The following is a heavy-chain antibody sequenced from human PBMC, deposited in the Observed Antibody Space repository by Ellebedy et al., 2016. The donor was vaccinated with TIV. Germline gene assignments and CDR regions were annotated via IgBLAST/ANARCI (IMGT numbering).Heavy chain of an antibody. CDR1: GFTFGNYW. V-gene: IGHV3-7*03. D-gene: IGHD6-19*01. Sequence: GGSLRLSCVASGFTFGNYWMDWVRQAPGKGLEWVANIKHDESEKYYVNSVKGRFTISRDNSKNTLYLQMNSLRAEDTAVYYCAGGISVAGTSLGFWGQGTLVTVSS. CDR3: AGGISVAGTSLGF. CDR2: IKHDESEK. J-gene: IGHJ4*02.